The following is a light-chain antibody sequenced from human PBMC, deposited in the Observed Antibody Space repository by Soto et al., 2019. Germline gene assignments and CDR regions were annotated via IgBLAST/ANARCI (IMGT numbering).Light chain of an antibody. Sequence: QSFLSQAPSASGTPVQRVTISCSGSNSKIGGNSVSWYKQLPGTAAKLLVYTNNQRPSGVPDRISCSKSGSSASLAIIGLQYEDEDDYYCATWDDRLXSVVVGGETQLXV. CDR2: TNN. V-gene: IGLV1-44*01. J-gene: IGLJ7*01. CDR3: ATWDDRLXSVV. CDR1: NSKIGGNS.